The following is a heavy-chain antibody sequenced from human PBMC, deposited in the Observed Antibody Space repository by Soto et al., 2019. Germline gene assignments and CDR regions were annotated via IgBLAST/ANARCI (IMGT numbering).Heavy chain of an antibody. V-gene: IGHV1-69*12. CDR1: GGTFSNYP. D-gene: IGHD5-12*01. J-gene: IGHJ2*01. Sequence: QVQLVQSGAEVKKPGSSVKVSCKASGGTFSNYPISWVRQAPGQGLEWMGGLIPIFGTVNYAQKFQGRVTITADESTSIAYMELSSLRSEDTAVYYCARGNQRWLQLWYFDLWGRGTLVTVSS. CDR3: ARGNQRWLQLWYFDL. CDR2: LIPIFGTV.